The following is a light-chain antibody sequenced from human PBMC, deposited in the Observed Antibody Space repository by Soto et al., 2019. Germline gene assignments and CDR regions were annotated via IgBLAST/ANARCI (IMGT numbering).Light chain of an antibody. Sequence: DIQMTQSPSTLSGSVGDRVTITCRASQTISSWLAWYQQKPGKAPKLLIYKASTLKSGVPSRFSGSGSGTEFTLTISSLQLEDFATYYCQQNYSTPLAFGGGTKVDIK. CDR2: KAS. J-gene: IGKJ4*01. CDR1: QTISSW. V-gene: IGKV1-5*03. CDR3: QQNYSTPLA.